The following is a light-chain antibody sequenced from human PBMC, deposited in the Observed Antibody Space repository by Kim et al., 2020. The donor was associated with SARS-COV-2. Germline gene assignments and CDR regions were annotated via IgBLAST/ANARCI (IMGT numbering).Light chain of an antibody. J-gene: IGKJ5*01. CDR1: QDISTS. Sequence: GSVGDRVTITCQASQDISTSLNWYQHKPGKAPKVLMSDASNLERGVPSRFSGGGSGTDFTFTISSLQPEDIATYYCQHYHNLPPTFGQGTRLEIK. V-gene: IGKV1-33*01. CDR2: DAS. CDR3: QHYHNLPPT.